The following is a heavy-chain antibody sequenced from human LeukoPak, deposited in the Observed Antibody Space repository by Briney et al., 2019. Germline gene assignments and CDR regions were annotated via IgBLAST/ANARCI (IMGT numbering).Heavy chain of an antibody. CDR3: ARAHSSSWYREGYYFDY. CDR2: IYYSGST. J-gene: IGHJ4*02. D-gene: IGHD6-13*01. CDR1: GGSISSSSCY. Sequence: SETLSLTCTVSGGSISSSSCYWGWIRQPPGKGLEWIGSIYYSGSTYYNPSLKSRVTISVDTSKNQFSLKLSSVTAADTAVYYCARAHSSSWYREGYYFDYWGQGTLVTVSS. V-gene: IGHV4-39*07.